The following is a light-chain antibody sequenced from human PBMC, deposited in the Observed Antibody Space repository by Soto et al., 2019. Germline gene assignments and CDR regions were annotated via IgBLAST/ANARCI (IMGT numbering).Light chain of an antibody. CDR1: QSVTNDY. CDR3: QQYGNSPWT. V-gene: IGKV3-20*01. CDR2: GAS. Sequence: EIVLTQSPGTLSLSPGQRATLSCGGSQSVTNDYLGWYQQKPGQSPRLLIYGASSRATGVPDRFSGSGSGTDFTLTISRLKPADFAVYYCQQYGNSPWTFGQGTKVDIK. J-gene: IGKJ1*01.